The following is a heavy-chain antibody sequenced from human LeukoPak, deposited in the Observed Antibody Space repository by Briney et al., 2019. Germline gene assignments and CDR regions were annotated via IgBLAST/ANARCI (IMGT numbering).Heavy chain of an antibody. D-gene: IGHD6-19*01. J-gene: IGHJ3*02. CDR1: GGSFSGYY. Sequence: PSETLSLTCAVEGGSFSGYYWSWIRQPPGKGLEWIGEINYSGSTNYHPSLKSRLTLSLDTTKKRVSLKLSSVTAADTAVYYCARGGYSSGRYLKNAFDIWGQGTMVTVSS. CDR2: INYSGST. V-gene: IGHV4-34*01. CDR3: ARGGYSSGRYLKNAFDI.